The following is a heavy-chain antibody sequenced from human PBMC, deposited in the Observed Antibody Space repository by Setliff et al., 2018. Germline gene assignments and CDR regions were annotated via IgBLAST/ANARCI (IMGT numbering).Heavy chain of an antibody. V-gene: IGHV3-66*01. CDR3: ARDLYNSGWLRGPDI. Sequence: PGGSLRLSCVVSGITVSNNFWSWVRQAPGKGLEWVSVIYNQGSTYYADSVKGRFTISRDNAKNSLYVQMNNLRAEDAALYFCARDLYNSGWLRGPDIWGQGTMVTVSS. CDR1: GITVSNNF. CDR2: IYNQGST. J-gene: IGHJ3*02. D-gene: IGHD6-19*01.